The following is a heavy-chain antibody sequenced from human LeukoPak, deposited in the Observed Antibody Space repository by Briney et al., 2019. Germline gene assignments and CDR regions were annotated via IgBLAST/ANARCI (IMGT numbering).Heavy chain of an antibody. J-gene: IGHJ4*02. Sequence: ASVKVSCNASGGTFSSYAISWVRQAPGQGLEWMGRIIPILGIANYAQKFQGRVTITADKSTSTAYMELSSLRSEDTAVYYCARDGAFGYSSGWYFDYWGQGTLVTVSS. CDR2: IIPILGIA. D-gene: IGHD6-19*01. V-gene: IGHV1-69*04. CDR3: ARDGAFGYSSGWYFDY. CDR1: GGTFSSYA.